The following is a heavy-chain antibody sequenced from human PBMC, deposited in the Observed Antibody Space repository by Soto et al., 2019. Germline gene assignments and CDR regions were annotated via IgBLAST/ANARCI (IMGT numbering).Heavy chain of an antibody. D-gene: IGHD2-2*02. CDR2: IYYSGST. CDR1: GGSISRSTYY. CDR3: ARQVPAAIRLGWFDP. V-gene: IGHV4-39*01. Sequence: PSETLSLTCTVSGGSISRSTYYWGWIRQPPGKGLEWIGSIYYSGSTYYRPSLKSRVTISVDTSKNQFSLKLSSVTAADTAVYYCARQVPAAIRLGWFDPWGQGTLVTVS. J-gene: IGHJ5*02.